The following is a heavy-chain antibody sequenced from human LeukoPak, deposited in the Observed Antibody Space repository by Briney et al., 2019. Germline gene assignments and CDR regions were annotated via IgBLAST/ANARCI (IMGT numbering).Heavy chain of an antibody. D-gene: IGHD3-3*01. V-gene: IGHV4-59*08. CDR3: ARAGAQYYDFWSGSYYFDY. CDR1: GGSISSYY. Sequence: SETLSLTCTVSGGSISSYYWSWIRQPPGKGLEWIGYINYSGSTNYNPSLKSRVTISVDTSKNQFSLKLSSVTAADTAVYYCARAGAQYYDFWSGSYYFDYWGQGTLVTVSS. J-gene: IGHJ4*02. CDR2: INYSGST.